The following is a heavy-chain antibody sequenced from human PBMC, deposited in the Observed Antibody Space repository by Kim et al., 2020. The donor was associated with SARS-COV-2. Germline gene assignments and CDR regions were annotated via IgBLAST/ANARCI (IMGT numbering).Heavy chain of an antibody. CDR1: GGSFSGYY. D-gene: IGHD4-17*01. Sequence: SETLSLTCAVYGGSFSGYYWSWIRQPPGKGLEWIGEINHSGSTNYNPSLKSRVTISVDTSKNQFSLKLSSVTAADTAVYYCATLTTVTYRRPYYGMDVWGQGTTVTVSS. CDR3: ATLTTVTYRRPYYGMDV. V-gene: IGHV4-34*01. CDR2: INHSGST. J-gene: IGHJ6*02.